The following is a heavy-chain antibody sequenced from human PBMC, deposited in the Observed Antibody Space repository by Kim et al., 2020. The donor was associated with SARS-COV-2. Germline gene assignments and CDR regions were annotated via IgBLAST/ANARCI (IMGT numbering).Heavy chain of an antibody. V-gene: IGHV3-30*18. Sequence: GGSLRLSCAASGFTFSSYGMHWVRQAPGKGLEWVAVISYDGSNKYYADSVKGRFTISRDNSTNTLYLQMNSLRAEDTAVYYCAKDTGTMIVVATPWFDP. CDR3: AKDTGTMIVVATPWFDP. J-gene: IGHJ5*02. D-gene: IGHD3-22*01. CDR1: GFTFSSYG. CDR2: ISYDGSNK.